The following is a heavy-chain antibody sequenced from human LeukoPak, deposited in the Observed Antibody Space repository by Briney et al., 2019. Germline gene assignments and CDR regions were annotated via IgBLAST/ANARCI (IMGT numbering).Heavy chain of an antibody. CDR1: GFTFSDYG. J-gene: IGHJ4*02. Sequence: GGSLRLSCAASGFTFSDYGIHWVRQAPGKGLQWVAVISYDGTKKYYADSVKGLLTISRDNSNNTLYLQINSLKAEDTAVYYCTKGPDPGGFGYWGQGTLVTVSS. CDR2: ISYDGTKK. CDR3: TKGPDPGGFGY. V-gene: IGHV3-30*18. D-gene: IGHD3-10*01.